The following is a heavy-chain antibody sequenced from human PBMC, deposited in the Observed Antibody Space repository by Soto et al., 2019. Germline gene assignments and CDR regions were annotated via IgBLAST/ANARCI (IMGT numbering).Heavy chain of an antibody. CDR1: GFSFSDYS. J-gene: IGHJ4*02. CDR3: ARLPKGSLVTA. V-gene: IGHV3-48*02. CDR2: ISSSSDKT. D-gene: IGHD2-21*02. Sequence: LVVSGGALVYPGGSLRLSCIASGFSFSDYSMNWVRQAPGKGLQWVSYISSSSDKTYYADSVKGRFTVSRDNAKNALFLEMNSLRDDDTATYYCARLPKGSLVTAWGQGTRVTVSS.